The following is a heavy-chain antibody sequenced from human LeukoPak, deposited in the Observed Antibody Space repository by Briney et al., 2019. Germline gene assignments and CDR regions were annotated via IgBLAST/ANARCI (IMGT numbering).Heavy chain of an antibody. CDR3: ARRVAARPEGDY. Sequence: SETLSLTCTISGGSINSYYWSWIRQPPGKGLEWIGYIYYSGSTNYNPSLKSRVTISVDTSKNQFSLKLSSVTAADTAVYYCARRVAARPEGDYWGQGTLVTVSS. V-gene: IGHV4-59*08. CDR1: GGSINSYY. D-gene: IGHD6-6*01. J-gene: IGHJ4*02. CDR2: IYYSGST.